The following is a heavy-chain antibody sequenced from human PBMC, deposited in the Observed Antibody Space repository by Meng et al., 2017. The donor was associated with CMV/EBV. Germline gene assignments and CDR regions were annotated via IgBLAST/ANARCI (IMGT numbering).Heavy chain of an antibody. CDR1: GFTFSSYS. J-gene: IGHJ4*02. Sequence: GESLKISCAASGFTFSSYSMNWVRQAPGKGLEWVSSISSSSYIYYADSVKGRFTISRDNSKNTLYLQMNSLRAEDTAVYYCARDLGFVDTAMVSVYWGQGTLVTVSS. CDR3: ARDLGFVDTAMVSVY. CDR2: ISSSSYI. V-gene: IGHV3-21*01. D-gene: IGHD5-18*01.